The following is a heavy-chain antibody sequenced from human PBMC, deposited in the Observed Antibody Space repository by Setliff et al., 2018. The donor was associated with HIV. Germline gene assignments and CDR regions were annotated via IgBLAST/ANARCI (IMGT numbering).Heavy chain of an antibody. Sequence: SETLSLTCAVSGYSISSGYYWGWIRQPPGTGLEWIGSIYHSGSTYYNPSVKSRVTILGDTSKNQFPLKLSSVTAADTAVYYCARDIWAYGLMGSWGQGTLVTVS. V-gene: IGHV4-38-2*02. D-gene: IGHD4-17*01. CDR1: GYSISSGYY. CDR3: ARDIWAYGLMGS. J-gene: IGHJ5*02. CDR2: IYHSGST.